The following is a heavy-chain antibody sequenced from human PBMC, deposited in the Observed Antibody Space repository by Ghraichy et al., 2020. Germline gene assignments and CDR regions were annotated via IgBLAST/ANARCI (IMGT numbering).Heavy chain of an antibody. CDR3: ARSRNYGEYYYYYMDV. CDR1: GGSFHYYY. CDR2: SNDSGRT. V-gene: IGHV4-34*01. Sequence: SETLSLTCAIYGGSFHYYYWTWIRQPPGKGLEWIGESNDSGRTNYNPSLKSRVTISVDTSRNQFSLKLSSVTAADTAVYYCARSRNYGEYYYYYMDVWGKGTTVTVSS. J-gene: IGHJ6*03. D-gene: IGHD4-11*01.